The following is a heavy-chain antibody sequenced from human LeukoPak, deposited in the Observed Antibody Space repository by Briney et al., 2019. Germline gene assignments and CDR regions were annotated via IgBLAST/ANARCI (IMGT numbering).Heavy chain of an antibody. CDR3: ARDVGILEGEF. V-gene: IGHV3-30*03. CDR1: GFTFSSYH. Sequence: GGSLRLSCTGSGFTFSSYHMHWVRQAPGKGLEWVAAISYDGNDKSHAESVKGRFTISRDNSKKILYLHMTSLRGDDSALYYCARDVGILEGEFWGQGTLVTVSS. CDR2: ISYDGNDK. J-gene: IGHJ4*02. D-gene: IGHD3-3*01.